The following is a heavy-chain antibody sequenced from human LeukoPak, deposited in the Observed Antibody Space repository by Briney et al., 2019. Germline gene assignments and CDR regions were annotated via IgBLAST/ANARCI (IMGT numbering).Heavy chain of an antibody. Sequence: GASVKVSCKASGYTFTSYGISWVRQAPGQGLEWMGWISAYNGNTNYAQKLQGRVTMTTDTSTSTAYMELRSLRSDDTAVYYCALDALPPRGVVAVAGTNDYWGRGTLVTVSS. CDR2: ISAYNGNT. V-gene: IGHV1-18*01. D-gene: IGHD6-19*01. J-gene: IGHJ4*02. CDR3: ALDALPPRGVVAVAGTNDY. CDR1: GYTFTSYG.